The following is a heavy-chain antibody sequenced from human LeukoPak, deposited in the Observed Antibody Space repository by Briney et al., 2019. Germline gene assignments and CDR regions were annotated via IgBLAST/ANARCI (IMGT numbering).Heavy chain of an antibody. CDR1: GGSISSGGYS. Sequence: SQTLSLTCAVSGGSISSGGYSWSWLRQPPGRGLEWLGYIYHSGSTYHSPSLKSRVTISVDRSKNQFSLKLSSVTAADTAVYYCARGYSGYAPADYWGQGTLVTVSS. V-gene: IGHV4-30-2*01. CDR3: ARGYSGYAPADY. J-gene: IGHJ4*02. CDR2: IYHSGST. D-gene: IGHD5-12*01.